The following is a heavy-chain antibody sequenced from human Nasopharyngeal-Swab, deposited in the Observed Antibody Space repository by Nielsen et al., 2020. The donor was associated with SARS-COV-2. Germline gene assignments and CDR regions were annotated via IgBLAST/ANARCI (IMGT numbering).Heavy chain of an antibody. CDR3: ARVPGASTNAFDI. J-gene: IGHJ3*02. V-gene: IGHV5-10-1*01. D-gene: IGHD1-26*01. CDR1: GYIFTSYW. CDR2: IDPSDSYT. Sequence: GESLKIPCQASGYIFTSYWINWVRQMPGKGLEWMGRIDPSDSYTNYSPSFQGHVSFSTDKSTNTAYLQWSSLKASDTAMYYCARVPGASTNAFDIWGQGTMVTVSS.